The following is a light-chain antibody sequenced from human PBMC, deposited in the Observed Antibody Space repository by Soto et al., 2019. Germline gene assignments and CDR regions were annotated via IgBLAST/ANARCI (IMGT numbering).Light chain of an antibody. Sequence: DIQLTQSPSSLSASVGDRVTISCRASHSVIGYLNWYQHKPGKAPNLLIYGASSLQSGVPSRFSGSGSGTEFTLTISSLQPEDFATYFCQQRYSTPYTFGQGTKVEIQ. J-gene: IGKJ2*01. CDR3: QQRYSTPYT. V-gene: IGKV1-39*01. CDR1: HSVIGY. CDR2: GAS.